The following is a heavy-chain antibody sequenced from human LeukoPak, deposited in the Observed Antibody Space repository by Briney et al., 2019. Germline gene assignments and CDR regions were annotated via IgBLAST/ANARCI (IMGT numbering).Heavy chain of an antibody. D-gene: IGHD6-13*01. CDR3: ARGVAAAGALTDYYCYYYMDV. Sequence: ASVKVSCKASGYTFTSYDINWVRQAPGQGLEWMGWMNPNSGNTGYAQKFQGRVTITRNSSISTAYMELSSLRSDDTAVYYCARGVAAAGALTDYYCYYYMDVCGKGTTVTVSS. V-gene: IGHV1-8*03. CDR2: MNPNSGNT. CDR1: GYTFTSYD. J-gene: IGHJ6*03.